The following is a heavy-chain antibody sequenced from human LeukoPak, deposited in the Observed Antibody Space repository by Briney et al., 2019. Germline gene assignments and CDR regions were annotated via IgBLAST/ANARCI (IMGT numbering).Heavy chain of an antibody. J-gene: IGHJ5*02. CDR2: IKQDGSEK. V-gene: IGHV3-7*01. Sequence: GGSLRLSCAASGFTFSSYWMSWARQAPGKGLEWVANIKQDGSEKYYVDSVKGRFTISRDNAKNSLYLQMNSLRAEDTAVYYCARDRVAKGNWFDPWGQGTLVTVSS. D-gene: IGHD2-15*01. CDR1: GFTFSSYW. CDR3: ARDRVAKGNWFDP.